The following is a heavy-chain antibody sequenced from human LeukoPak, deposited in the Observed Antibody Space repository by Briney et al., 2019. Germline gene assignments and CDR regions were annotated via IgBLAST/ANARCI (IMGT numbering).Heavy chain of an antibody. J-gene: IGHJ4*02. CDR1: GYTFTNYL. CDR3: ARRHLSGGDPYYFDY. Sequence: GESLNISCKAFGYTFTNYLICWVRQMPGKGLEWMGIIFPGDFDTRYSPSFQGHVTISADKSIGTAYLQLSSLKASDSAMYYCARRHLSGGDPYYFDYWGQGTLVTVSS. CDR2: IFPGDFDT. V-gene: IGHV5-51*01. D-gene: IGHD2-21*01.